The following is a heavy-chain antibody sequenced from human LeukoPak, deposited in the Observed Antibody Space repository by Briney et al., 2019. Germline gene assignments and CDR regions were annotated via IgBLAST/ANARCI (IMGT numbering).Heavy chain of an antibody. CDR3: AKGRLQEGTVFRGVITPVDY. Sequence: PGGSLRLSCATSGLTFSNFAMNWVRRAPGKGLEWASTISGSGDGTYYADSVKGRFTISRDNSKNTLFLQMSSLSADDTALYYCAKGRLQEGTVFRGVITPVDYWGQGTLVTVTS. D-gene: IGHD3-10*01. CDR2: ISGSGDGT. V-gene: IGHV3-23*01. CDR1: GLTFSNFA. J-gene: IGHJ4*02.